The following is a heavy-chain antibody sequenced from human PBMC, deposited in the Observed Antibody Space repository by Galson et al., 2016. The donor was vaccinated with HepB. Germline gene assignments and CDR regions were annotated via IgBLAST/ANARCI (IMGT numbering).Heavy chain of an antibody. D-gene: IGHD3-16*01. J-gene: IGHJ6*02. CDR3: ASTYYDYVWGGYGMDV. V-gene: IGHV4-39*07. CDR2: INHSGST. Sequence: ETLSLTCTVSVGSISSGGYYWSWIRQPPGKGLEWIGEINHSGSTNYNPSLKSRVTISVDTSKNQFSLKLSSVTAADTAVYYCASTYYDYVWGGYGMDVWGQGATVTVSS. CDR1: VGSISSGGYY.